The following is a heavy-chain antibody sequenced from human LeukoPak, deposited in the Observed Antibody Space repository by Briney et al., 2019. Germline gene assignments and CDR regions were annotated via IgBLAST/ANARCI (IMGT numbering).Heavy chain of an antibody. CDR3: ARLVTMVRGPYVYYYYGMDV. D-gene: IGHD3-10*01. CDR2: TYYRSKWYN. J-gene: IGHJ6*04. CDR1: GDSVSSNSAA. V-gene: IGHV6-1*01. Sequence: SQTLSLTCAISGDSVSSNSAAWNWIRQSPSRGLEWPGRTYYRSKWYNDYAVSVKSRITINPDTSKNQFSLQLNSVTPEDTAVYYCARLVTMVRGPYVYYYYGMDVWGKGTTVTVSS.